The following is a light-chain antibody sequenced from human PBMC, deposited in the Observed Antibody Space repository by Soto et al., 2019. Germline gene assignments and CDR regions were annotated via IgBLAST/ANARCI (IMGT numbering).Light chain of an antibody. J-gene: IGLJ2*01. CDR2: DVS. Sequence: QSVLTQPASVSGSLGQSITISCTGTSSDVGGYNYVSWYQQHPGKAPKLIIYDVSQRPSGVSNRFSGSKSGNTASLTISGLQADDEADYYCSSYTRTSTVVFGGGTKVTVL. V-gene: IGLV2-14*01. CDR3: SSYTRTSTVV. CDR1: SSDVGGYNY.